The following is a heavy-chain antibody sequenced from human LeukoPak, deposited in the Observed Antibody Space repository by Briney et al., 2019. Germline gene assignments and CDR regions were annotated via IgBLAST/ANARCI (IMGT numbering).Heavy chain of an antibody. V-gene: IGHV4-59*01. J-gene: IGHJ4*02. D-gene: IGHD4-17*01. CDR2: IYYSGST. Sequence: SETLSLTCTVSGGSISSYYWSWIRQPPGKGLEWIGYIYYSGSTNYNPSLKSRVTISVDMSKNQFSLKLSSVTAADTAVYYCARRGGYGDYMLDYWGQGALVTVSS. CDR3: ARRGGYGDYMLDY. CDR1: GGSISSYY.